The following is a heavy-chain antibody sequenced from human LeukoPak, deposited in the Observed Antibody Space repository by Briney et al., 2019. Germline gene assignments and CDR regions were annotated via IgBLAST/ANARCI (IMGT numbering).Heavy chain of an antibody. CDR3: ARLIGDIAVSGTSWFDP. V-gene: IGHV4-4*07. J-gene: IGHJ5*02. CDR1: GGSISSYY. Sequence: SETLSLTCTVSGGSISSYYWSWIRQPAGKGLEWIGRIYTSGSTNYNASLKSRVSMSVDTSKNQFSLKLSSVTAADTAVYYCARLIGDIAVSGTSWFDPWGQGTLVTVSS. D-gene: IGHD6-19*01. CDR2: IYTSGST.